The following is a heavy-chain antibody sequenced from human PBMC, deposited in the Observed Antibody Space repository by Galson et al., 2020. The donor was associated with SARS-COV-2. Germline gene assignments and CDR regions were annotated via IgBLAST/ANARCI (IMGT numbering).Heavy chain of an antibody. D-gene: IGHD5-12*01. Sequence: GESLKISCAASGITFSSYSMNWVRQVPGKGLEWLSSISSGSIYIYYADSIKGRFTVSRDNAKNSLYLQMNSLRAEDTAVYYCAGDFRPQWLRSPLVGMDVWGQGTAVTVSS. CDR3: AGDFRPQWLRSPLVGMDV. CDR2: ISSGSIYI. V-gene: IGHV3-21*01. J-gene: IGHJ6*02. CDR1: GITFSSYS.